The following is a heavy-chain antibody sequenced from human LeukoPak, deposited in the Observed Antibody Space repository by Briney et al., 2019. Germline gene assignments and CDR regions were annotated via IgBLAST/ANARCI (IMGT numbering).Heavy chain of an antibody. CDR3: ATHDSSGWRYYFDY. V-gene: IGHV4-34*01. Sequence: SETLSLTCAVYGGSFSGYYWSWIRQPPGKGLEWIGEINHSGSTNYNPSLKSRVTISVDTSKNQFSLKLSSVTAADTAVYYCATHDSSGWRYYFDYWGQGTLVTVSS. D-gene: IGHD6-19*01. J-gene: IGHJ4*02. CDR2: INHSGST. CDR1: GGSFSGYY.